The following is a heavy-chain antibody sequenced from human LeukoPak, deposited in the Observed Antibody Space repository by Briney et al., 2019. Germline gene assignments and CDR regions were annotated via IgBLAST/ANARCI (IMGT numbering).Heavy chain of an antibody. V-gene: IGHV4-39*07. D-gene: IGHD2/OR15-2a*01. Sequence: SETLSLTCTVSGGSISSSSYYWGWIRQPPGKGLEWIGSIYYSGSTYYNPSLKSRVSISIDASKNQFSLKLNSVTAADTAVYYCAREDLSYVSWGGKNYWGPGTLVTVSS. CDR1: GGSISSSSYY. CDR3: AREDLSYVSWGGKNY. CDR2: IYYSGST. J-gene: IGHJ4*02.